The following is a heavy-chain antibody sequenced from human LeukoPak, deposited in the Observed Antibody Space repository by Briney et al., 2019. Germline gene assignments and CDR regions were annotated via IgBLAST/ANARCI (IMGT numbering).Heavy chain of an antibody. CDR2: VNQSGAS. CDR1: GGSLSGFF. Sequence: PSETLSLTCAVSGGSLSGFFWSWIRQPPGKGLEWIGEVNQSGASNYKPSLKSRVTISVDTSTTQLSLMLTSVTAADTALYYCARGGRNKYTSGDFAYRGQGILVTVSS. D-gene: IGHD3-3*01. V-gene: IGHV4-34*01. J-gene: IGHJ4*02. CDR3: ARGGRNKYTSGDFAY.